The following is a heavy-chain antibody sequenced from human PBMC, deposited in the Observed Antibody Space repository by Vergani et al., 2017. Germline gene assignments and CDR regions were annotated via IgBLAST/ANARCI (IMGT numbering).Heavy chain of an antibody. Sequence: QVQLVQSGAEVKKPGASVKVSCKASGYTFTSYGISWVRQAPGQGLEWMGWISAYNGNTNYAQKLQGRVTMTTDTSTSTAYMELSSLRSEDTAVYYCARGWELERGMGDDYYYYYGMDVWGQGTTVTVSS. CDR3: ARGWELERGMGDDYYYYYGMDV. J-gene: IGHJ6*02. V-gene: IGHV1-18*01. CDR1: GYTFTSYG. D-gene: IGHD1-1*01. CDR2: ISAYNGNT.